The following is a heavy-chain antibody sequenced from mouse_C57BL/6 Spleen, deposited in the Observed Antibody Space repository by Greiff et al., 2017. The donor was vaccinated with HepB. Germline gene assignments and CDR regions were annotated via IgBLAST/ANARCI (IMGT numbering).Heavy chain of an antibody. J-gene: IGHJ3*01. CDR3: ASPTVVATKGWFAY. Sequence: VQLRQPGAELVKPGASVKLSCKASGYTFTSYWMHWVKQRPGQGLEWIGMIHPNSGSTNYNEKFKSKATLTVDKSSSTAYMQLSSLTSEDSAVYYCASPTVVATKGWFAYWGQGTLVTVSA. V-gene: IGHV1-64*01. CDR1: GYTFTSYW. CDR2: IHPNSGST. D-gene: IGHD1-1*01.